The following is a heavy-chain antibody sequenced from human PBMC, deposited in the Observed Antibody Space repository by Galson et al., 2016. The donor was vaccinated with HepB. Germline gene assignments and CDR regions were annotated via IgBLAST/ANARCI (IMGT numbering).Heavy chain of an antibody. D-gene: IGHD2-21*02. V-gene: IGHV4-59*01. CDR2: IHYSGSS. J-gene: IGHJ6*02. CDR3: ARGYCGGDCYSMFVNNYYGMDV. Sequence: SETLSLTCTVSGGSISSYFWSWIRQPPGKGLEWIGYIHYSGSSNYNPSLKSRITISTDTSKNQFSLNPRSVTGADTAVYYCARGYCGGDCYSMFVNNYYGMDVWGQGIMVIVSS. CDR1: GGSISSYF.